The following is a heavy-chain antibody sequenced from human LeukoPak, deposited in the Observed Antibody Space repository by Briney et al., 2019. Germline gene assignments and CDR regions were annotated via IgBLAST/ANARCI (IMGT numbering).Heavy chain of an antibody. Sequence: SETLSLTCTVSGYSISSGYYWGWIRQPPGKGLEWIGSFYHSGSSYYNPSLKSRVTISVDTSKNHFSLKLSSVTAADTAVYYCARGPGSYCSSTSCSYYFDYWGQGTLVTVSS. D-gene: IGHD2-2*01. CDR3: ARGPGSYCSSTSCSYYFDY. J-gene: IGHJ4*02. V-gene: IGHV4-38-2*02. CDR1: GYSISSGYY. CDR2: FYHSGSS.